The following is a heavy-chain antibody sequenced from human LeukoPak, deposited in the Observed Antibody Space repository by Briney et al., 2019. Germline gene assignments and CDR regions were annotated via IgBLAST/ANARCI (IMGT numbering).Heavy chain of an antibody. J-gene: IGHJ4*02. V-gene: IGHV4-4*02. CDR3: AIYGSGSYSFDY. D-gene: IGHD3-10*01. Sequence: GSLRLSCTASGFTFSTYAMSWVRQAPGKGLEWIGEIYHSGSTNYNPSLKSRVTISVDKSKNQFSLKLSSVTAADTAVYYCAIYGSGSYSFDYWGQGTLVTVSS. CDR2: IYHSGST. CDR1: GFTFSTYAM.